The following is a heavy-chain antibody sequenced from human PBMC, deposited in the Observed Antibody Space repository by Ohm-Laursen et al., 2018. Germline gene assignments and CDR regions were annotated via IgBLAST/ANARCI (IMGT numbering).Heavy chain of an antibody. CDR1: GASISSEY. D-gene: IGHD2-2*01. CDR3: ARVYVRSRSSTSYYFDY. Sequence: GTLSLTCTVSGASISSEYWTWIRQPPGKGLEWIGEINHSGSTNYNPSLKSRVTISVDTSKNQFSLKLSSVTAADTAVYYCARVYVRSRSSTSYYFDYWGQGTLVTVSS. J-gene: IGHJ4*02. V-gene: IGHV4-34*01. CDR2: INHSGST.